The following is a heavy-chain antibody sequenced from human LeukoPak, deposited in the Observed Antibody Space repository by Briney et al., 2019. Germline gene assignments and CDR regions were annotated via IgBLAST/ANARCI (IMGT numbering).Heavy chain of an antibody. CDR3: ARDAHRYCSSTSCYMGY. D-gene: IGHD2-2*02. V-gene: IGHV1-18*01. Sequence: ASVKVSCKASGYTFTSYGISWVRQAPGQGLERMGWISAYNGNTNYAQKLQGRVTMTTDTSTSTAYMELRSLRSDDTAVYYCARDAHRYCSSTSCYMGYWGQGTLVTVSS. CDR2: ISAYNGNT. CDR1: GYTFTSYG. J-gene: IGHJ4*02.